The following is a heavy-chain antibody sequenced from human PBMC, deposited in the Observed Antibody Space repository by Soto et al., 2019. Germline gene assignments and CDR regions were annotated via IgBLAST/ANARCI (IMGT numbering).Heavy chain of an antibody. CDR3: ASMESFGSLNLFKP. CDR2: MNPGSGDT. Sequence: ASVKVSCKASGYTFTNNDVSWVRQATGQGLEWMGWMNPGSGDTGYAQKFQGRVTMTRDISIATAYMELNSLTSEDTAIYYCASMESFGSLNLFKPWGEGTRVTVSS. D-gene: IGHD5-18*01. CDR1: GYTFTNND. V-gene: IGHV1-8*02. J-gene: IGHJ5*02.